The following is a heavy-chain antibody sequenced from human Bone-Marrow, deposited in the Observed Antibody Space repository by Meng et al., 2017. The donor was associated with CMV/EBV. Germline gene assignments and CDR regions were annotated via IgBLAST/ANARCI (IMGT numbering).Heavy chain of an antibody. CDR1: GFTFDDYP. V-gene: IGHV3-9*01. CDR3: AKDSAPRSRDRFYYYGMDV. J-gene: IGHJ6*02. CDR2: ISWNSGYK. D-gene: IGHD2-15*01. Sequence: GGSLRLSCAASGFTFDDYPMHWVRQVPGMGLEWVSGISWNSGYKDYGDSVKGRFTISRDNAKDSLFLQMNSLRPDDTALYYCAKDSAPRSRDRFYYYGMDVWGQGTTVTVSS.